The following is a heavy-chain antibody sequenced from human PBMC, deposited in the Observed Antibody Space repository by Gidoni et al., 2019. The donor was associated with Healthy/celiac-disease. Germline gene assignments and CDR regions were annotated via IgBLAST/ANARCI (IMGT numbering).Heavy chain of an antibody. CDR3: ARGGSGTLPPDY. CDR2: ISASNCDT. CDR1: GYTFTNYA. J-gene: IGHJ4*02. V-gene: IGHV1-18*01. Sequence: VQLVQSGAVLRKPGASVTFSCKTSGYTFTNYAITWVRQVPVKGLEWMGCISASNCDTIDVKKLQTRVTMDIDTSTNTASMELMGLSSDDSAVYWCARGGSGTLPPDYWGQGTLVTVSS. D-gene: IGHD1-26*01.